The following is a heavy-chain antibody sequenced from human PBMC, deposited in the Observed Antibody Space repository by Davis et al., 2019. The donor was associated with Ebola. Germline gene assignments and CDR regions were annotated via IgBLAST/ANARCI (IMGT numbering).Heavy chain of an antibody. J-gene: IGHJ3*02. V-gene: IGHV5-51*01. CDR1: GSSFTSYW. CDR2: IYPGDSDT. CDR3: ARDDTMIVVGGAFDI. Sequence: PGGSLRLSCKGSGSSFTSYWIGWVRQMPGKGLEWMGIIYPGDSDTRYSPSFQGQVTISADKSISTAYLQWSSLKASDTAMYYCARDDTMIVVGGAFDIWGQGTMVTVSS. D-gene: IGHD3-22*01.